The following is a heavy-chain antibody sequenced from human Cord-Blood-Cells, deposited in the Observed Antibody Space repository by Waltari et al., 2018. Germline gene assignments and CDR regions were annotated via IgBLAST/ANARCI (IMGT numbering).Heavy chain of an antibody. D-gene: IGHD1-26*01. V-gene: IGHV3-15*01. CDR2: IKSKTDGETT. CDR3: TTRQSTELELLLVDY. CDR1: GFTFSNAW. Sequence: EVQLVESGGGLVKPGGSLRLSCAASGFTFSNAWMSWVRPAPGKGLECVGRIKSKTDGETTDYAAPVKGRFTISRDDSKNTLYLQMNSLKTEDTAVYYCTTRQSTELELLLVDYWGQGTLVTVAS. J-gene: IGHJ4*02.